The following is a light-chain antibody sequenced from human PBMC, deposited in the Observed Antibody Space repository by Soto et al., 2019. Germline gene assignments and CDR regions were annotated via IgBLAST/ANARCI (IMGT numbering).Light chain of an antibody. CDR1: SSDIGGYDS. V-gene: IGLV2-8*01. CDR3: SSYTDRNNLV. Sequence: QSVLTQSPSASGSPGQSVTISCTGISSDIGGYDSVSWYQQHPGKAPKVMIYDVSKRPSGVPDRFSGSKSGHTASLTVSALQAEDEADYYCSSYTDRNNLVFGTGTKVTVL. CDR2: DVS. J-gene: IGLJ1*01.